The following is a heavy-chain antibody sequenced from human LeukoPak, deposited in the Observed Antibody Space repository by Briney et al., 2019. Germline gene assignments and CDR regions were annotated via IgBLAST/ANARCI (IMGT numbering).Heavy chain of an antibody. CDR2: IKQDGSKK. Sequence: XPFSXXWMTWVRQAPGKGLEWVANIKQDGSKKSYVDSVKGRFTISRDNAKNSLYLQMNSLRAEDTAIYYCTRVGYIDEGIDYWGQGTLVTVSS. J-gene: IGHJ4*02. V-gene: IGHV3-7*04. CDR3: TRVGYIDEGIDY. CDR1: XPFSXXW. D-gene: IGHD5-24*01.